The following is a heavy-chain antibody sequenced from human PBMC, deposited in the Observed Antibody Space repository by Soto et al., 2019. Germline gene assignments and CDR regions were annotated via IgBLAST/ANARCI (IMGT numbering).Heavy chain of an antibody. J-gene: IGHJ6*02. CDR2: IIPIFGTA. CDR1: GGTFSSYA. V-gene: IGHV1-69*01. CDR3: AREEIRITMIVVVINPLDYGMDV. D-gene: IGHD3-22*01. Sequence: QVQLVQSGAEVQKPGSSVKVSCKASGGTFSSYAISWVRQAPGQGLEWMGGIIPIFGTANYAQKFQGRVTISADESTSTAYMELSSLRSEDTAVYYCAREEIRITMIVVVINPLDYGMDVWGQGTTVTVSS.